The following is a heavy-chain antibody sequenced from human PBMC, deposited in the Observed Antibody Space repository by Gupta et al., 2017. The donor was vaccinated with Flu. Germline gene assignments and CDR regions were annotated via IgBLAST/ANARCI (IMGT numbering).Heavy chain of an antibody. CDR2: IHHSGST. J-gene: IGHJ6*02. CDR1: GGSFSGYY. V-gene: IGHV4-34*02. Sequence: QVHLQQWGAGLLKPWETLSLTCAGYGGSFSGYYWSWIRRSPGKGLEWIGDIHHSGSTTYNPSLNSRVIISLDTSKNQFSLKLTSVTAADTGVYYCARGRRGMDVWGQGTTVTVSS. CDR3: ARGRRGMDV.